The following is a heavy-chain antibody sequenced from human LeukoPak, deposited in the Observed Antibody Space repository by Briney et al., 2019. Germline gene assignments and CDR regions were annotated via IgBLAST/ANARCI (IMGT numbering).Heavy chain of an antibody. V-gene: IGHV3-30*04. D-gene: IGHD2-2*01. CDR3: ASDIVVVPAAVDY. Sequence: PGGSLRLSCAASGFTFSSYAMHWVRQAPGKGLEWVAVISYDGSNKYYADSVKGRFTISRDNSKNTLYLQMNSLRAEHTAVYYCASDIVVVPAAVDYWGQGTLVTVSS. J-gene: IGHJ4*02. CDR1: GFTFSSYA. CDR2: ISYDGSNK.